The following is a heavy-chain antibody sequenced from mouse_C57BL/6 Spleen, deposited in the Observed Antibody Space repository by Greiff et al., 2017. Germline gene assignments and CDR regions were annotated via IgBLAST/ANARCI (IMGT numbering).Heavy chain of an antibody. J-gene: IGHJ3*01. CDR2: INPGRGGT. V-gene: IGHV1-54*01. D-gene: IGHD2-4*01. CDR3: ARDYDYDSAWFAY. Sequence: QVQLQQSGAELVRPGTSVKVSCKASGYAFTNYLIEWVKQRPGQGLEWIGVINPGRGGTNYNEKFKGKATQTADKSSSTAYMQLSSLTSEDSAVYFCARDYDYDSAWFAYWGQGTLVTVSA. CDR1: GYAFTNYL.